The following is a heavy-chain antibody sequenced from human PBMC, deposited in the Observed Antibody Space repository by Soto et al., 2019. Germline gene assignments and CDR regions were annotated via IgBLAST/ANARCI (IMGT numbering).Heavy chain of an antibody. J-gene: IGHJ5*01. D-gene: IGHD1-7*01. Sequence: QVQLVQSGAEVKKPGASVKVSCKASGYTFTSDDINWVRHATGQGLEWMGWMNPNSGNTGYAQQFQGRVPMTSHTSICPAYMELRSLRPEDTAVYYCARGVYNWNYVTRVGRDPRGQGTLVTVSS. CDR3: ARGVYNWNYVTRVGRDP. CDR1: GYTFTSDD. V-gene: IGHV1-8*01. CDR2: MNPNSGNT.